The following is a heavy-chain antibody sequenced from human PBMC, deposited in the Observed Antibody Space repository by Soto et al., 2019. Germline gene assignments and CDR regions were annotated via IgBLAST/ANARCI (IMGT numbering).Heavy chain of an antibody. CDR3: ARSASSSWYYFDY. CDR1: GFTFSDHY. Sequence: GGSLRLSCAASGFTFSDHYIDWVRQAPGKGLEWVSSISSSSSYIYYADSVKGRFTISRDNAKNSLYLQMNSLRAEDTAVYYCARSASSSWYYFDYWGQGTLVTVSS. CDR2: ISSSSSYI. V-gene: IGHV3-21*01. D-gene: IGHD6-13*01. J-gene: IGHJ4*02.